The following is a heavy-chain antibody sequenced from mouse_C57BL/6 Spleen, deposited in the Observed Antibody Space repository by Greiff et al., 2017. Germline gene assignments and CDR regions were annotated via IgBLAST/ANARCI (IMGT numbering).Heavy chain of an antibody. Sequence: VQLKQSGPELVKPGASVKLSCKASGYTFTSYDITWVKQRPGQGLEWIGWIYPRDGSTKYNENFKGKATLTVDTSSSTAYMRLHSLTSEDSAVYFCARAVLMDYWGQGTSVTVSS. CDR2: IYPRDGST. J-gene: IGHJ4*01. CDR3: ARAVLMDY. V-gene: IGHV1-85*01. D-gene: IGHD3-3*01. CDR1: GYTFTSYD.